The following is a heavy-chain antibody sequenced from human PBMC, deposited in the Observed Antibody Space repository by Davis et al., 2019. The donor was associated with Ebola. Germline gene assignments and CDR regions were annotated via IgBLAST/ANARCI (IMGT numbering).Heavy chain of an antibody. J-gene: IGHJ6*02. V-gene: IGHV3-21*01. CDR3: ARDGITIFGVVILYGMDV. CDR2: IRSSSSYI. D-gene: IGHD3-3*01. Sequence: GESLKISCAASGFTFSSYSMNWVRQAPGKGLEWVSSIRSSSSYIYYADSVKGRFTISRDNAKNSLYLQMNSLRAEDTAVYYCARDGITIFGVVILYGMDVWGQGTTVTVSS. CDR1: GFTFSSYS.